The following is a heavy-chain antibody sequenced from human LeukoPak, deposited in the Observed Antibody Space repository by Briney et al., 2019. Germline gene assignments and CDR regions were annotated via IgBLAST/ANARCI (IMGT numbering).Heavy chain of an antibody. Sequence: SETLSLTCTVSGGSIRSNNYYWGWIRQPPGKGLEWIGSIYYHGSTYYNPSLKSRVTISVDTSKNQFSLKLSSVTAADTAVYYCARDLYSSRTNDAFVIWGQGTMVTVSS. J-gene: IGHJ3*02. CDR3: ARDLYSSRTNDAFVI. V-gene: IGHV4-39*07. CDR1: GGSIRSNNYY. D-gene: IGHD6-13*01. CDR2: IYYHGST.